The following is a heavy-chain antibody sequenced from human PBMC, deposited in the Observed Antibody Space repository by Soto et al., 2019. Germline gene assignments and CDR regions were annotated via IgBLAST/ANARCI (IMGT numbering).Heavy chain of an antibody. D-gene: IGHD2-2*01. CDR3: ARHPPSFCSSTSCYAYYFDY. CDR1: GGSISSSSYY. Sequence: PSETLSLTCTVSGGSISSSSYYWGWIRQPPGKGLEWIGSIYYSGSTYYNPSLKSRVTISVDTSKNQFSLKLSSVTAADTAVYYCARHPPSFCSSTSCYAYYFDYWGQGTLVTVSS. V-gene: IGHV4-39*01. CDR2: IYYSGST. J-gene: IGHJ4*02.